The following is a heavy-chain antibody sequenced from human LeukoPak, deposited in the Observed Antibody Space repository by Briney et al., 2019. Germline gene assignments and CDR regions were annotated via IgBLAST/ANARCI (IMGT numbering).Heavy chain of an antibody. CDR2: IYPGDSDT. CDR3: ARQVSSSWSGANWFDP. CDR1: GYSFTSYW. D-gene: IGHD6-13*01. J-gene: IGHJ5*02. Sequence: GESLKMSCKGSGYSFTSYWIGWVRQMPGKGLEWMGIIYPGDSDTRYSPSFQGQVTISADKSISTAYLQWSSLKASDTAMYYCARQVSSSWSGANWFDPWGQGTLVTVSS. V-gene: IGHV5-51*01.